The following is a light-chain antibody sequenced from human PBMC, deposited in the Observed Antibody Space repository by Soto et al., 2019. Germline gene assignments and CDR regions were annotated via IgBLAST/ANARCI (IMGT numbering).Light chain of an antibody. V-gene: IGLV2-11*01. Sequence: QSVLTQPRSVSGSPGQSVTISCTGTSSDVGDYNYVSWYQQHPGKAPKLMIYDVSKRPSGVPDRFSGSKSGNTASLTISGFQAEDEADYYCCSYAGDYTYVFGTGTKVT. CDR3: CSYAGDYTYV. CDR1: SSDVGDYNY. CDR2: DVS. J-gene: IGLJ1*01.